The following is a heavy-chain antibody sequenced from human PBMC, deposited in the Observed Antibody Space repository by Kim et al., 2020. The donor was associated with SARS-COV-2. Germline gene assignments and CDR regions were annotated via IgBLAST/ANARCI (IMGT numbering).Heavy chain of an antibody. V-gene: IGHV3-21*06. Sequence: GGSLRLSCAASGFTFSTDSMNWVRQAPGKGLVWVSYISSSSYYIYHEDSVKGRVTISRDNAKNGLYLQMNSLRAEDTAVYYCAGEGWIVAAVDGFDMWG. CDR1: GFTFSTDS. D-gene: IGHD2-15*01. CDR2: ISSSSYYI. J-gene: IGHJ3*02. CDR3: AGEGWIVAAVDGFDM.